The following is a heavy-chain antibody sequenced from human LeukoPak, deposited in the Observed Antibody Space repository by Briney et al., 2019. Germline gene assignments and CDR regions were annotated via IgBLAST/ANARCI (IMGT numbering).Heavy chain of an antibody. CDR1: GFTFSSYE. CDR2: ISSGSTI. Sequence: PGGSLRLSCAASGFTFSSYEMNWVRQAPGKGLEWVSYISSGSTICDADSVKGRFTISRDNAKNPLYLQMNSLRAEDTAVYYCARESIAVAGAPFDYWGQGTLVTVSS. CDR3: ARESIAVAGAPFDY. V-gene: IGHV3-48*03. D-gene: IGHD6-19*01. J-gene: IGHJ4*02.